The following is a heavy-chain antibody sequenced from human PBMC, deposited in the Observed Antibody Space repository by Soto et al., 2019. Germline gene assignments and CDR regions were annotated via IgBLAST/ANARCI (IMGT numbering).Heavy chain of an antibody. CDR3: ARGGKYSSGWYRVLYYYYYGMDV. Sequence: ASVKVSCKASGYTFTSYDINWVRQATGQGLEWMGWMNPNSGNTGYAQKFQGRVTMTRNTSISTAYMELSSLRSEDTAVYYCARGGKYSSGWYRVLYYYYYGMDVWGQGTTVTVSS. CDR2: MNPNSGNT. V-gene: IGHV1-8*01. J-gene: IGHJ6*02. D-gene: IGHD6-19*01. CDR1: GYTFTSYD.